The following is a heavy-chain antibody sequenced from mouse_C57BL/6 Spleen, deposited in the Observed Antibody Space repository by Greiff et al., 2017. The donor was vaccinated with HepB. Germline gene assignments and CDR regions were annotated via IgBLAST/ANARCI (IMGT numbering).Heavy chain of an antibody. CDR2: ISSGGSYT. V-gene: IGHV5-6*01. J-gene: IGHJ3*01. CDR3: ARDYDYDEARFAY. CDR1: GFTFSSYG. D-gene: IGHD2-4*01. Sequence: EVQRVESGGDLVKPGGSLKLSCAASGFTFSSYGMSWVRQTPDKRLEWVATISSGGSYTYYPDSVKGRFTISRDNAKNTLYLQMSSLKSEDTAMYYCARDYDYDEARFAYWGQGTLVTVSA.